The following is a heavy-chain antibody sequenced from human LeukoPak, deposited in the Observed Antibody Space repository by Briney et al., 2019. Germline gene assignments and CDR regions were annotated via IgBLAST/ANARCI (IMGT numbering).Heavy chain of an antibody. Sequence: SETLSLTCTVSGGSISSYYWSWIRQPPGKGLEWIGYIYYSGSTNYNPSLKSRVTISVDTSKNQFSLKLSSVTAADTAVYYCARDGGYSSSWFPFDYWGQGTLSPSPQ. CDR3: ARDGGYSSSWFPFDY. CDR1: GGSISSYY. J-gene: IGHJ4*02. D-gene: IGHD6-13*01. CDR2: IYYSGST. V-gene: IGHV4-59*01.